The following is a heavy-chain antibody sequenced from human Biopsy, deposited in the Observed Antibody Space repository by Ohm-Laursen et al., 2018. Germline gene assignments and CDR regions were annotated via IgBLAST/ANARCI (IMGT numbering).Heavy chain of an antibody. J-gene: IGHJ2*01. CDR1: GDSISTYY. Sequence: SDTLSLTCAVSGDSISTYYWSWIRQPPGKGLQWIGYIYYTGNTDYNPSLQSRVTISVDTSKNHFSLRLRSVTPADTAIYYCARDRGYYSDRTVPGYFDLWGRGPLVTVSS. CDR2: IYYTGNT. V-gene: IGHV4-59*01. CDR3: ARDRGYYSDRTVPGYFDL. D-gene: IGHD3-22*01.